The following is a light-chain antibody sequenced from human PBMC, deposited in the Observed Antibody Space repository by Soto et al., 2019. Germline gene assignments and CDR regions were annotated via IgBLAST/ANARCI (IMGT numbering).Light chain of an antibody. J-gene: IGLJ1*01. V-gene: IGLV2-18*02. CDR2: EVS. Sequence: QSALTQPPSVSGSPGQSVTISCTGTSSDVGGYNRVSWYQQPPDTAPKLIIYEVSNRPSGVPDRFSGSRSGNTASLTISGLQAEDEADYSCSSYTSSSTYVFGTGTKLTVL. CDR1: SSDVGGYNR. CDR3: SSYTSSSTYV.